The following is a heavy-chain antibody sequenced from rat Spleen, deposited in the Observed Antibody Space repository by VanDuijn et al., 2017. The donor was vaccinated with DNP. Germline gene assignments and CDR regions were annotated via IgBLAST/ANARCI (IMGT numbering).Heavy chain of an antibody. V-gene: IGHV5S23*01. J-gene: IGHJ4*01. D-gene: IGHD1-3*01. Sequence: EVQLVESGGGLVQPGNSLRLSCAASGFSFSDYAMAWVRQSPKKGLEWVASITPGGGNTYYRDSVKGRFTISRDNTKSTLYLQMDSLRSEETATYYCARHRAGSYALDAWGQGTSVTVSS. CDR3: ARHRAGSYALDA. CDR1: GFSFSDYA. CDR2: ITPGGGNT.